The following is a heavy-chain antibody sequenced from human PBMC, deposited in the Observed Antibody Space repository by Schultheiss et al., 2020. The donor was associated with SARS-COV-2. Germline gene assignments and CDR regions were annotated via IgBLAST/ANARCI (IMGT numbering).Heavy chain of an antibody. J-gene: IGHJ3*02. Sequence: GGSLRLSCAASGFTFSDYYMSWIRQAPGKGLEWVSYISSSSSYTNYADSVKGRFTISRDNAKNSLYLQMNSLRAEDTAVYYCARARSGYYGAFDIWGQGTMVTVSS. CDR2: ISSSSSYT. CDR3: ARARSGYYGAFDI. D-gene: IGHD3-3*01. CDR1: GFTFSDYY. V-gene: IGHV3-11*06.